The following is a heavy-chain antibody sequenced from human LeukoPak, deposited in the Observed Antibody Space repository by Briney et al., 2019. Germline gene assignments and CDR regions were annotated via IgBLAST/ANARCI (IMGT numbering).Heavy chain of an antibody. D-gene: IGHD1-26*01. Sequence: GGSLRLSCAASGFTFSSYWMSWVRQAPGKGLEWVANINRDGSEKYYVDSVKGRFTISRDNAKNSLYLQMNSLRAEDTAVYYCARDQEWELMPLDVWGKGTTVTVSS. CDR3: ARDQEWELMPLDV. CDR1: GFTFSSYW. V-gene: IGHV3-7*01. CDR2: INRDGSEK. J-gene: IGHJ6*04.